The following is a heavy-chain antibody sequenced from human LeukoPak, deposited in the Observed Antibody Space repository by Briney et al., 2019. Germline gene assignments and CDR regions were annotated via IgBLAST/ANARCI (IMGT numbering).Heavy chain of an antibody. CDR3: AREGAYDSSGGVNC. J-gene: IGHJ4*02. CDR1: GFTFSSYS. V-gene: IGHV3-21*01. D-gene: IGHD3-22*01. Sequence: GGSLRLSCAASGFTFSSYSMNWVRQAPGKGLEWVSSISSSSSYIYYADSVKGRFTISRDNATNSLYLQMNSLRAEDTAVYYCAREGAYDSSGGVNCWGQGTLVTVSS. CDR2: ISSSSSYI.